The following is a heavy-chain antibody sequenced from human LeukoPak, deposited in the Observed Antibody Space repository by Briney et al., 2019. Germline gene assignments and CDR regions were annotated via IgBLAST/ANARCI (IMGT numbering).Heavy chain of an antibody. Sequence: ASVKVSCKVSGYTLTELSVHWVRQAPGQGLEWVGWIDPNSGGTNYAQKFQGRVTMTRDTSISTAYMELSRLRSDDTALYYCARGFDWLEYYFDYWGQGTLVTVSS. V-gene: IGHV1-2*02. CDR1: GYTLTELS. CDR3: ARGFDWLEYYFDY. J-gene: IGHJ4*02. CDR2: IDPNSGGT. D-gene: IGHD3-9*01.